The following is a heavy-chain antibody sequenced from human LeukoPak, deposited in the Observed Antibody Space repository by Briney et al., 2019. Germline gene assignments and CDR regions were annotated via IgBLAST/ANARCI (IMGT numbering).Heavy chain of an antibody. CDR1: GGSISSGGYS. V-gene: IGHV4-30-2*01. CDR3: ASGIYYDSSGYYNFDY. D-gene: IGHD3-22*01. CDR2: IYHSGST. J-gene: IGHJ4*02. Sequence: PSQTLSLTCAVSGGSISSGGYSWSWIRQPPGKGPEWIGYIYHSGSTYYNPSLKSRVTISVDRSKNQFSLKLSSVTAADTAVYYCASGIYYDSSGYYNFDYWGQGTLVTVSS.